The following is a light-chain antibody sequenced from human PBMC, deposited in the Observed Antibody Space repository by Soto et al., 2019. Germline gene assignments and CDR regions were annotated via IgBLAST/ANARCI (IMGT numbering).Light chain of an antibody. CDR1: SSDVGGYNY. CDR3: SSYTSSSTLHV. J-gene: IGLJ1*01. Sequence: QSALTQPASVSGSPGQSITISCTGTSSDVGGYNYVSWCQQHPGKAPKLMIYEVSNRPSGVSNRFSGSKSGNTASLTISGLQAEDEADYYCSSYTSSSTLHVFGTGTKLTVL. CDR2: EVS. V-gene: IGLV2-14*01.